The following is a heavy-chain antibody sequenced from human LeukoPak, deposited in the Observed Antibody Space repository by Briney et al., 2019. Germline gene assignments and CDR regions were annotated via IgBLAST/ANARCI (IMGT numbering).Heavy chain of an antibody. CDR3: AKARWEPNFDY. CDR1: GFTFDDYP. J-gene: IGHJ4*02. CDR2: INENGDIA. D-gene: IGHD1-26*01. V-gene: IGHV3-43*02. Sequence: GGSLRLSCAASGFTFDDYPIHWVRQGPGKSLEWVSLINENGDIAYYGDSVSRRFTVSRDNAKNSLYLQMNSLTTEDTALYYCAKARWEPNFDYWGQGTLVTVSS.